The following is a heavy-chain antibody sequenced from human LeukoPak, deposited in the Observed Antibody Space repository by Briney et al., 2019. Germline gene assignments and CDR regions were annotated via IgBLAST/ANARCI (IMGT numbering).Heavy chain of an antibody. J-gene: IGHJ4*02. D-gene: IGHD5-18*01. V-gene: IGHV1-46*01. CDR2: INPSGGST. CDR3: ARGGPIQLWLLYFDY. CDR1: GYTFTSYY. Sequence: ASVKVSCKASGYTFTSYYMHWVRQAPGQGLEWMGIINPSGGSTSYAQKFQGRATMTRDTSTSTVYMELSSLRSEDTAVYYCARGGPIQLWLLYFDYWGQGTLVTVSS.